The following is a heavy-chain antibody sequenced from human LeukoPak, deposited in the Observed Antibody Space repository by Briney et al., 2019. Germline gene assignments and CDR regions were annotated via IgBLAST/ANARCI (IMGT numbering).Heavy chain of an antibody. V-gene: IGHV1-2*02. CDR1: GCTFTGYY. CDR3: ARDLGITGSQWVMDV. CDR2: INPNSGGT. J-gene: IGHJ6*03. Sequence: ASVKVSCKASGCTFTGYYMHWVRQAPGQGLEWMGWINPNSGGTNYAQKFQGRVTMTRDTSISTAYMELSRLRSDDTAVYYCARDLGITGSQWVMDVWGKGTTVTVSS. D-gene: IGHD1-20*01.